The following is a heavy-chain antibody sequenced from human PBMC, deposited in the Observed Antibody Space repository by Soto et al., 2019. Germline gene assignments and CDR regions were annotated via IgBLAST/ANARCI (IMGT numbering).Heavy chain of an antibody. V-gene: IGHV3-74*01. CDR2: IYSDGSIT. J-gene: IGHJ6*02. CDR1: GFTFSSTW. CDR3: ATDGSYAQHV. D-gene: IGHD2-2*01. Sequence: GGSLRLSCTASGFTFSSTWMHWVRQAPGRGLVWVSHIYSDGSITAYADSVKGRFTISRDNARNMMYLQMNSLRVEDTAVYYCATDGSYAQHVWGQGTTVTVSS.